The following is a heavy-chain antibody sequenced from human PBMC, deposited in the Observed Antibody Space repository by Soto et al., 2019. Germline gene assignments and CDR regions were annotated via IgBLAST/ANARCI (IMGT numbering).Heavy chain of an antibody. CDR2: IIPIFGTA. Sequence: GASVKVSCKASGVTFSSYAISWVRQAPGQGLEWMGGIIPIFGTANYAQKFQGRVTITADKSTSTAYMELSSLRSEDTAVYYCASSDFNAFDIWGQGTMVTVSS. J-gene: IGHJ3*02. V-gene: IGHV1-69*06. CDR1: GVTFSSYA. CDR3: ASSDFNAFDI.